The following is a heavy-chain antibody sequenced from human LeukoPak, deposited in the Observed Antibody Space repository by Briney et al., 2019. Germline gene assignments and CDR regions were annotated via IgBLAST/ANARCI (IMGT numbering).Heavy chain of an antibody. V-gene: IGHV4-34*01. Sequence: SETLSLTCAVYGGSFSGYYWSWIRQPPGKGLEWIGEINHSGSTNYNPSLKSRVTISVDTSKNQFSLKLISVTAADTAVYYCARWRSEPGYSYGLNYYYYYGMDVWGQGTTVTVSS. CDR1: GGSFSGYY. CDR3: ARWRSEPGYSYGLNYYYYYGMDV. J-gene: IGHJ6*02. D-gene: IGHD5-18*01. CDR2: INHSGST.